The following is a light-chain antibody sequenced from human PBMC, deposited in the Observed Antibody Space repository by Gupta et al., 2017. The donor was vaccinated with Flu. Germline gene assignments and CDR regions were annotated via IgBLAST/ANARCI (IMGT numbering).Light chain of an antibody. J-gene: IGLJ2*01. Sequence: QSALTQPASVSGSPGQSITISCTGTSSDVGSYNLVSWYQQHPGKAPNLMIYEGSKRPSGVSNRFSGSKSGNTASLTISGLQAEDEADYYCCSYAGSSTFAVFGGGTKLTVL. CDR1: SSDVGSYNL. CDR3: CSYAGSSTFAV. V-gene: IGLV2-23*03. CDR2: EGS.